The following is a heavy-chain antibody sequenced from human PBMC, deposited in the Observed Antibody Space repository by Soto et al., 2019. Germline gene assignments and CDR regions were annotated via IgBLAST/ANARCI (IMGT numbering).Heavy chain of an antibody. CDR2: VFYIGTT. V-gene: IGHV4-39*01. J-gene: IGHJ5*02. CDR3: ARRPNFFGPFDP. D-gene: IGHD2-8*01. CDR1: VGSISSTSNY. Sequence: QVQLQESGPGLVKPSETLSLTCSVSVGSISSTSNYWDWIRQPPGKGLEWIGSVFYIGTTYYNPTLKSRVTISVDTSKNQFSLRLSSVTAADTAVYYCARRPNFFGPFDPWGQGTLVTVSS.